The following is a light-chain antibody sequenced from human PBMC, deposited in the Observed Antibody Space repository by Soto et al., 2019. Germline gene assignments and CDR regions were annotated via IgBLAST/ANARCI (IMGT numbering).Light chain of an antibody. V-gene: IGKV1-9*01. J-gene: IGKJ3*01. CDR1: QGIANF. Sequence: IQLTQSPSSLSASVGDRVTISCRASQGIANFLAWYQQKPGKAPKLLIYGASTLQSGVQSRFSGSGSGTDFTLTTSTLQPEDFATYYCQQLNSFPIPFGPGTKVDIK. CDR2: GAS. CDR3: QQLNSFPIP.